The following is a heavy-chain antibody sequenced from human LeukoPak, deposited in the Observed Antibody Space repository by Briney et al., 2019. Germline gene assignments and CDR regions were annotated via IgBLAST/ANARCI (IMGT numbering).Heavy chain of an antibody. CDR2: INPSGGST. J-gene: IGHJ1*01. V-gene: IGHV1-46*01. D-gene: IGHD3-22*01. CDR3: ATEAYYDSSGYTAEYFQH. CDR1: GYTFTSYY. Sequence: GASVKVSCKASGYTFTSYYMHWVRQAPGQGLEWMGIINPSGGSTSYAQKFQGRVTMTRDTSTSTVYMELSSLRSEDTAVYYCATEAYYDSSGYTAEYFQHWGQGTLVTVSS.